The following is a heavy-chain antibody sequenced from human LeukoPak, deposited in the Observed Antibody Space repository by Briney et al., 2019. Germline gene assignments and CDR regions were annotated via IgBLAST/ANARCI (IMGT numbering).Heavy chain of an antibody. Sequence: PGGSLRLSCAASGFIFSSYAMSWVRQAPGKGLEWVSAISGSGGTTYYADSVKGQFTISRDNSKNTLYLQVNSLRAADTAIYYCAKVQEMATILPPFHYWGQGTLVTAPS. V-gene: IGHV3-23*01. CDR2: ISGSGGTT. CDR3: AKVQEMATILPPFHY. J-gene: IGHJ4*02. D-gene: IGHD5-24*01. CDR1: GFIFSSYA.